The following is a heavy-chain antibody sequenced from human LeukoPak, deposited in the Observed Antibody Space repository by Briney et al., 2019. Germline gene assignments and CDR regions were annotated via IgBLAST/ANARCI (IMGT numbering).Heavy chain of an antibody. V-gene: IGHV4-59*01. Sequence: SETLSLTCTVSGGSISSYYWSWIRQPPGKGLEWIGYIYYSGSTNYNPSLKSRVTISVDTSKNQFSLKLSSVTAADTAVYYCARVGYSSSWHQFFQHWGQGTLVTVSS. J-gene: IGHJ1*01. CDR1: GGSISSYY. CDR2: IYYSGST. D-gene: IGHD6-13*01. CDR3: ARVGYSSSWHQFFQH.